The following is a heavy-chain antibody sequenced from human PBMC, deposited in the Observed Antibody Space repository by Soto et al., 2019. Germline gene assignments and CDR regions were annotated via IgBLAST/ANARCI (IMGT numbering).Heavy chain of an antibody. Sequence: QVQLVQSGAEVKEPGASVKVSCKASGYAFRSYDMNWVRQATGQGLEWMGWMNPNSSDTGYVDKFQGRVTMTRDTSMTTAYMELSSLTSEDTAVYYCARSLGGGNVNFDSWGQGTLVTVSS. CDR1: GYAFRSYD. D-gene: IGHD2-21*01. J-gene: IGHJ4*02. CDR3: ARSLGGGNVNFDS. V-gene: IGHV1-8*01. CDR2: MNPNSSDT.